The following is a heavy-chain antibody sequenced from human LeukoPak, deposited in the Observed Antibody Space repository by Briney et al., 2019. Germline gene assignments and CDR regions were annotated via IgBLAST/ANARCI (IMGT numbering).Heavy chain of an antibody. V-gene: IGHV7-4-1*02. CDR1: GYTFTSYA. CDR2: INTNTGNP. CDR3: ARDLDYYDSSGYFDY. Sequence: ASVKVSCKASGYTFTSYAMNWVRQAPGQGLEWMGWINTNTGNPTYAQGFTGRFVFSLDTSVSTAYLQISSLKAEDTAAYYCARDLDYYDSSGYFDYWGQGTLVTVSS. J-gene: IGHJ4*02. D-gene: IGHD3-22*01.